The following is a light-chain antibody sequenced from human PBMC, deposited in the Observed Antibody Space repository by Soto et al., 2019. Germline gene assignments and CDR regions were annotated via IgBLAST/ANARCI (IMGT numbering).Light chain of an antibody. CDR1: SSDVGGYDY. V-gene: IGLV2-11*01. Sequence: QSVLTQPRSVSGSPGQSVTISCTGTSSDVGGYDYVSWYQQHPGKAPKLMISDVTKRPSGVPDRFSGSKSGNTASLTISGLQTEDEADYYCSSFAGIRVVFGGGTKVTVL. J-gene: IGLJ2*01. CDR3: SSFAGIRVV. CDR2: DVT.